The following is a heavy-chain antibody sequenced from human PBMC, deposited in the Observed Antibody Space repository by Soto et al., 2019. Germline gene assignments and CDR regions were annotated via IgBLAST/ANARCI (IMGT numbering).Heavy chain of an antibody. CDR2: ISGSGGST. Sequence: GGSLRLSCAASGFTFSSYAMSWVRQAPGKGLEWVSAISGSGGSTYYADSVKGRFTISRDNSKNTLYLQMNSLRAEDMAVYYCAKVDWNYVSFDYWGQGTLVTVSS. J-gene: IGHJ4*02. V-gene: IGHV3-23*01. CDR1: GFTFSSYA. D-gene: IGHD1-7*01. CDR3: AKVDWNYVSFDY.